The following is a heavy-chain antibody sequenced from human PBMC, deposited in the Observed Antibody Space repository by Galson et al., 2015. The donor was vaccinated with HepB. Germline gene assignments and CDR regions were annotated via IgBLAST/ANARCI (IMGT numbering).Heavy chain of an antibody. V-gene: IGHV3-30*03. Sequence: LRLSCAASGFIFSTYGMHWVRQAPGKGLEWVAVISSDGRDKYYADSVKGRFSISRDNSKITLYLQMNGLRAEDSAVYYCARSDLLDQWGQGTLVTVSS. CDR2: ISSDGRDK. D-gene: IGHD3-10*01. CDR3: ARSDLLDQ. CDR1: GFIFSTYG. J-gene: IGHJ4*02.